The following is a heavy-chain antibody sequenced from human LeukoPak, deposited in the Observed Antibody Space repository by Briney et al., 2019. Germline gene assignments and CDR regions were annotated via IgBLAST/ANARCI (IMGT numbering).Heavy chain of an antibody. D-gene: IGHD3-3*01. CDR1: GYSFTSYW. Sequence: GESLKISCKGSGYSFTSYWISWVRQMPGKGLEWMGRIDPSDSYTNYSPSFQGHVTISADKSISTASLQWSSLKASDTAMYYCARHNSFGVVIIEWFDPWGQGTLVTVSS. CDR2: IDPSDSYT. CDR3: ARHNSFGVVIIEWFDP. V-gene: IGHV5-10-1*01. J-gene: IGHJ5*02.